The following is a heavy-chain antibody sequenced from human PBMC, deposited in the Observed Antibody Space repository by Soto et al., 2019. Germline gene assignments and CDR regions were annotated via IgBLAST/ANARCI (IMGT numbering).Heavy chain of an antibody. V-gene: IGHV3-30-3*01. CDR2: ISYDGSNK. CDR1: GFTFSSYA. J-gene: IGHJ4*02. CDR3: ARAPPSPSGYGCYDY. Sequence: GESLKISCAASGFTFSSYAMHWVRQAPGKGLEWVAVISYDGSNKYYADSVKGRFTISRDNSKNTLYLQMNSLRAEDTAVYYCARAPPSPSGYGCYDYWGQGTLVTVSS. D-gene: IGHD5-12*01.